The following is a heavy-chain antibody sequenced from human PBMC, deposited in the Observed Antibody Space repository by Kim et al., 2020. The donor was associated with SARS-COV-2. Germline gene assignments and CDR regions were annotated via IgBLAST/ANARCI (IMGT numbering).Heavy chain of an antibody. CDR3: ARAMYYYCSGSYSTATYFDY. CDR1: GYTFTSYG. V-gene: IGHV1-18*04. Sequence: ASVKVSCKASGYTFTSYGISWVRQAPGQGLEWMGWISAYNGNTNYAQKLQGRVTMTTDTSTSTAYMELRSLRSDDTAVYYCARAMYYYCSGSYSTATYFDYWGQGTLVTVSS. D-gene: IGHD3-10*01. J-gene: IGHJ4*02. CDR2: ISAYNGNT.